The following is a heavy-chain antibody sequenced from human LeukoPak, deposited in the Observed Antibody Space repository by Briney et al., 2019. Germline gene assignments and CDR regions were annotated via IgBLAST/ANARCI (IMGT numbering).Heavy chain of an antibody. J-gene: IGHJ6*03. D-gene: IGHD1-26*01. CDR3: ARYSGSYSLLGGYYYYMDV. CDR1: GGSISSYY. CDR2: IYTSGST. V-gene: IGHV4-4*07. Sequence: SETLSLTCTVSGGSISSYYWSWIRQPAGKGLEWIGRIYTSGSTNYNPSLKSRVTMSVDTSKNQFSLKLSSVTAADTAVYYCARYSGSYSLLGGYYYYMDVWGKGTTVTISS.